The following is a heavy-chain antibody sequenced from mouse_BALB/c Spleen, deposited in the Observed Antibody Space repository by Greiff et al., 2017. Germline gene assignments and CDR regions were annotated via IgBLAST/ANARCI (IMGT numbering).Heavy chain of an antibody. CDR1: GFTFSNYW. D-gene: IGHD2-10*01. CDR2: IRLKSNNYAT. J-gene: IGHJ2*01. V-gene: IGHV6-6*02. Sequence: VQLKESGGGLVQPGGSMKLSCVASGFTFSNYWMNWVRQSPEKGLEWVAEIRLKSNNYATHYAESVKGRFTISRDDSKSSVYLQMNNLRAEDTGIYYCTSTYSYYFDYWGQGTTLTVSS. CDR3: TSTYSYYFDY.